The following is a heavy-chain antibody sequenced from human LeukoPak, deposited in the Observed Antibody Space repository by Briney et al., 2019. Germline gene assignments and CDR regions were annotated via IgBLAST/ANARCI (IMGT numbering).Heavy chain of an antibody. CDR3: ARDPVRMVRGVLDY. V-gene: IGHV3-21*01. D-gene: IGHD3-10*01. J-gene: IGHJ4*02. Sequence: GGSLRLSCAASGFTFSSYSMNWVRQAPGKGLEWVSSISSSSSYIYYADSVKGRFTISRDNAKNSLYLQMNSLRAEDTAVYYRARDPVRMVRGVLDYWGQGTLVTVPS. CDR1: GFTFSSYS. CDR2: ISSSSSYI.